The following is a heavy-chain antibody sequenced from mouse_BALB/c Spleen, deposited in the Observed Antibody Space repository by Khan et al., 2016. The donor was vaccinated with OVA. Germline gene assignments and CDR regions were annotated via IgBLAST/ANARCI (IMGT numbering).Heavy chain of an antibody. CDR2: INTYTGEP. J-gene: IGHJ4*01. CDR1: GYTFTNYG. CDR3: ARPPYFSYTLDH. Sequence: QIQLVQSGPELKKPGETVKISCKASGYTFTNYGMNWVKQSPGKALKWMGWINTYTGEPTYADDFKGRFAFSLETSASTAYLQISNLKNEDTATYCWARPPYFSYTLDHWGQGTSVTVSS. D-gene: IGHD2-10*01. V-gene: IGHV9-3-1*01.